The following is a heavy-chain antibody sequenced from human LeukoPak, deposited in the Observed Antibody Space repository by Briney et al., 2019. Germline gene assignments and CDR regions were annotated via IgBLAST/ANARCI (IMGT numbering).Heavy chain of an antibody. CDR3: ARDSRYIVVVPAAILDY. V-gene: IGHV3-30*04. CDR1: GFTFSSYA. J-gene: IGHJ4*02. CDR2: ISYDGSNK. D-gene: IGHD2-2*02. Sequence: GGSLRLSCAASGFTFSSYAMHWVRQAPGKGLEWVAVISYDGSNKYYADSVKGRFTISRDNSKNTLYLRMNSLRAEDTAVYYCARDSRYIVVVPAAILDYWGQGTLVTVSS.